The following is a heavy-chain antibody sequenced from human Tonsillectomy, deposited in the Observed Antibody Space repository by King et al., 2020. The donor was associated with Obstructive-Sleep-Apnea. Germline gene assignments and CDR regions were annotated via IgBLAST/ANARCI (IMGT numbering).Heavy chain of an antibody. V-gene: IGHV3-11*01. J-gene: IGHJ4*02. CDR1: GFTFSDYY. CDR2: ISSTGSTV. Sequence: QVQLVESGGGLVKPGGSLRLSCAASGFTFSDYYMGWIRQATGKGLEWISYISSTGSTVYCADPVKGRFTLSRDNANNSLSLQMNSLTVEDTAVYYCARRDFWSTNWPPYYWGQGTLVTVSS. D-gene: IGHD3-3*01. CDR3: ARRDFWSTNWPPYY.